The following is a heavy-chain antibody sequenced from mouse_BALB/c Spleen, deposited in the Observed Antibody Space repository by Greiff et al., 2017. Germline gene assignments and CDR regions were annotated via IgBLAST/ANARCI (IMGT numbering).Heavy chain of an antibody. Sequence: DVKLQESGPELVKPGASVKISCKASGYSFTGYYMHWVKQSHVKSLEWIGRINPYNGATSYNQNFKDKASLTVDKSSSTAYMELHSLTSEDSAVYYCARSVYGYDEGYYAMDYWGQGTSVTVSS. V-gene: IGHV1-31*01. D-gene: IGHD2-2*01. CDR1: GYSFTGYY. CDR2: INPYNGAT. J-gene: IGHJ4*01. CDR3: ARSVYGYDEGYYAMDY.